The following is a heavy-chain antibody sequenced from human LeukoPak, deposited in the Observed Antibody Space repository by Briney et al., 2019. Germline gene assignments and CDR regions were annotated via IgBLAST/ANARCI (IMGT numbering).Heavy chain of an antibody. Sequence: SETLSLTCTVSGGXISSSSYYWGWIRQPPGKGLEWLGSIYYSGSTYYNPSLKSRVTISVDTSKNQFSLKLSSVTAADTAVYYCASHSTVTTGGIDYWGQGTLVTVSS. D-gene: IGHD4-17*01. CDR1: GGXISSSSYY. CDR3: ASHSTVTTGGIDY. CDR2: IYYSGST. V-gene: IGHV4-39*01. J-gene: IGHJ4*02.